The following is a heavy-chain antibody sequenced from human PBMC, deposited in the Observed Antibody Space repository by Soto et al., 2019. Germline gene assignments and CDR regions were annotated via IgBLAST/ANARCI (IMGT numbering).Heavy chain of an antibody. Sequence: EVQLVESGGGLVQPGGSLRLSCAASGFTFSSYDMNWVRQAPGKGLEGISYISTSSRAIYYADSVKRRFTSSRDNVKNSLYLQVNSLRDEDTAVYYCARDRGYCNGGSCYYMDVWGKGTTGTVSS. CDR2: ISTSSRAI. CDR1: GFTFSSYD. CDR3: ARDRGYCNGGSCYYMDV. J-gene: IGHJ6*03. V-gene: IGHV3-48*02. D-gene: IGHD2-15*01.